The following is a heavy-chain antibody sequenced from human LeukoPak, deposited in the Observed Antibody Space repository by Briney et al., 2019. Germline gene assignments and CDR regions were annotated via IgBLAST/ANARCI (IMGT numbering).Heavy chain of an antibody. CDR3: ARDADDFDSSGYLGY. D-gene: IGHD3-22*01. J-gene: IGHJ4*02. V-gene: IGHV4-31*03. Sequence: SETLSLTCTVSGGSLSSSSYWSWIRQSSGKGLEWIGYIHYSGSTYYTSSLKSRVTMSVGTSKNQYSLILNSVTVADTAVYYCARDADDFDSSGYLGYWGRGTLVTVSS. CDR2: IHYSGST. CDR1: GGSLSSSSY.